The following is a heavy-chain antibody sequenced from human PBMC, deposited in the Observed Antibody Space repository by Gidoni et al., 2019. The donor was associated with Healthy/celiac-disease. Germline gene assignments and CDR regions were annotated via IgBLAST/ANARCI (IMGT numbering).Heavy chain of an antibody. V-gene: IGHV1-18*01. J-gene: IGHJ6*02. CDR3: ARDQGPGGTTPYSYYGMDV. Sequence: QVQLVQSGAEVKKPGASVKVSCKAAGYTVTRDGMSWVRQAPGQGLEWMGWISAYNGNTTYAQKLQGRVTMTTDTSTSTAYMELRSLRSDDTAVYYCARDQGPGGTTPYSYYGMDVWGQGTTVTVSS. CDR1: GYTVTRDG. D-gene: IGHD1-1*01. CDR2: ISAYNGNT.